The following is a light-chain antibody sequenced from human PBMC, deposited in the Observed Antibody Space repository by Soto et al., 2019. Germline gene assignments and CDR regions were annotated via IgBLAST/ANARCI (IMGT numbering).Light chain of an antibody. Sequence: EIVLTQSPATLCLSPGERATLSSRASQSVSRNLAWYQQKPGQAPRLLIYDASNRATGIPARFSGSGSVTDFTLTISRLETEDYAVYYCQQYGGSPPTFGQGTKVDTK. V-gene: IGKV3-20*01. J-gene: IGKJ1*01. CDR3: QQYGGSPPT. CDR2: DAS. CDR1: QSVSRN.